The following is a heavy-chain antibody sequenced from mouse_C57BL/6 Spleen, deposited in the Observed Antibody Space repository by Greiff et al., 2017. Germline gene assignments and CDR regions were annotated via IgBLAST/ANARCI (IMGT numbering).Heavy chain of an antibody. CDR3: AISGYFYWYFDV. D-gene: IGHD2-3*01. V-gene: IGHV1-39*01. CDR2: INPNYGTT. CDR1: GYSFTDYN. J-gene: IGHJ1*03. Sequence: EVKLQESGPELVKPGASVKISCKASGYSFTDYNMNWVKQSNGKSLEWIGVINPNYGTTSYNQKFKGKATLTVDQSSSTAYMQLNSLTSEDSAVYYCAISGYFYWYFDVWGTGTTVTVSS.